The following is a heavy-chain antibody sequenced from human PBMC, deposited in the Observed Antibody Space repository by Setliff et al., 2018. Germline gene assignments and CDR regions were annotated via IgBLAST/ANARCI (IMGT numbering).Heavy chain of an antibody. Sequence: SVKVSCKASGATLSGVVFSWVRQAPGHGLEWMGRFIPVLGKPNYAPRFQGRLTITVDTSTGTSYMDLRSLRSDDTAIYYCATELRSPFWHFDLWGQGTRVTVSS. D-gene: IGHD3-3*01. CDR1: GATLSGVV. CDR2: FIPVLGKP. V-gene: IGHV1-69*04. J-gene: IGHJ4*02. CDR3: ATELRSPFWHFDL.